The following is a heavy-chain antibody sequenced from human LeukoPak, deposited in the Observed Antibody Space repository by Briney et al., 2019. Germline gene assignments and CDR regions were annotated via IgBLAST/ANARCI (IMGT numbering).Heavy chain of an antibody. CDR3: ARDNGDPRTYFDY. CDR2: ISSSGSSI. J-gene: IGHJ4*02. CDR1: GLTFSSYE. V-gene: IGHV3-48*03. Sequence: GGSLRLSCAASGLTFSSYEMNWVRQAPGKGLEWISYISSSGSSIYYVDSVKGRFTISRDNAKNSLYLQMNSLRAEDTAVYYCARDNGDPRTYFDYWGQGTLVTVSS. D-gene: IGHD4-17*01.